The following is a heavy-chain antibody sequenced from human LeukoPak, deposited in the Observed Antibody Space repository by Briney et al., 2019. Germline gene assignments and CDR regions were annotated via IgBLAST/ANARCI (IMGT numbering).Heavy chain of an antibody. J-gene: IGHJ4*02. Sequence: SQTLSLTCTVSGGSISSGDFYWSWIRQPPGKGLEWIGYIYYSGSTYYNPSLKSRVTISVDTSKNQFSLKLSSVTAADTAVYYCARGACSGGSCQLDYWGQGTLVTVSS. CDR3: ARGACSGGSCQLDY. CDR2: IYYSGST. D-gene: IGHD2-15*01. V-gene: IGHV4-30-4*01. CDR1: GGSISSGDFY.